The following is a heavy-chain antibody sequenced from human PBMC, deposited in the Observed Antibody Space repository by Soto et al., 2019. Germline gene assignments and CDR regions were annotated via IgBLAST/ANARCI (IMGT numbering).Heavy chain of an antibody. Sequence: PGGSLRLSCAASGFTFSSYGMHWVRQAPGKGLEWVAVISYDGSNKYYADSVKGRFTISRDNSKNTLYLQMNSLRAEDTAVYYCAKDPPCHYYGSGSYAPPDYWGQGTLVTVSS. CDR1: GFTFSSYG. J-gene: IGHJ4*02. CDR3: AKDPPCHYYGSGSYAPPDY. V-gene: IGHV3-30*18. CDR2: ISYDGSNK. D-gene: IGHD3-10*01.